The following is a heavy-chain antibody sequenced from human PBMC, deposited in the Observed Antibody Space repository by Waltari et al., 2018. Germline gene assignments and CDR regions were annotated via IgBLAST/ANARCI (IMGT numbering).Heavy chain of an antibody. CDR3: ARCRLYRGVISNWYFDL. D-gene: IGHD3-10*01. Sequence: QVQLQQWGAGLLKPSETLSLTCAVYGGSFSGYYWSWIRQPPGKGLEWIGEINHSGSTNYTPSLKSRVTISGDTSKNQFSLKLSSVTAADTAVYYCARCRLYRGVISNWYFDLWGRGTLVTVSS. J-gene: IGHJ2*01. CDR2: INHSGST. CDR1: GGSFSGYY. V-gene: IGHV4-34*01.